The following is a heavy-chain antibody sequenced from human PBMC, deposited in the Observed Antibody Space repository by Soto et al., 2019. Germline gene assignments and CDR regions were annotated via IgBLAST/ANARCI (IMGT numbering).Heavy chain of an antibody. Sequence: ASVKVSCKASGYTFTSYAMHWVRQAPGQRLEWMGWINAGNGNTKYSQKFQGRVTITRDTSASTAYMELSSLRSEDTAVYYCARAYSSEYYLDYWGQGTMVTVSS. CDR3: ARAYSSEYYLDY. CDR1: GYTFTSYA. J-gene: IGHJ4*02. D-gene: IGHD6-19*01. CDR2: INAGNGNT. V-gene: IGHV1-3*01.